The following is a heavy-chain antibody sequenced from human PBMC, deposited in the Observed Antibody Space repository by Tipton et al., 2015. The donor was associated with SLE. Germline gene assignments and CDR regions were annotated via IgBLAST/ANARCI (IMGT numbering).Heavy chain of an antibody. Sequence: TLSLTCAVYGGSFSGYYWTWLRQPPGKGLEWIGSIHSSGSTYYNPSLKSRVTLSVDTSKNHFSLRLSSVTAADTALYYCARHFSGSYSFDYWGQGKLVTVSS. CDR3: ARHFSGSYSFDY. CDR1: GGSFSGYY. V-gene: IGHV4-34*01. CDR2: IHSSGST. J-gene: IGHJ4*02. D-gene: IGHD1-26*01.